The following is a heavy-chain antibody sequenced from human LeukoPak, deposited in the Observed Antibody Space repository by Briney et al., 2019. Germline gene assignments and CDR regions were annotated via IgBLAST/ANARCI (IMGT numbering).Heavy chain of an antibody. CDR3: ARDVLGYYSGGSCYSGYYYYYGMDV. Sequence: ASVKVSCKASGYTFTGYYMHWVRQAPGQGLEWMGWINPNSGGTNYAQKFQGRVTMTRDTSISTAYMELSRLRSDDTAVYYCARDVLGYYSGGSCYSGYYYYYGMDVWGQGTTVTVSS. V-gene: IGHV1-2*02. D-gene: IGHD2-15*01. CDR1: GYTFTGYY. CDR2: INPNSGGT. J-gene: IGHJ6*02.